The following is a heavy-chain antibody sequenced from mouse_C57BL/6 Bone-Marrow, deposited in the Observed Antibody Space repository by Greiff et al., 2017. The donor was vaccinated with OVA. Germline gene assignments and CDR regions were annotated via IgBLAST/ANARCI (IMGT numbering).Heavy chain of an antibody. J-gene: IGHJ3*01. CDR1: GFTFTSYW. V-gene: IGHV1-55*01. CDR3: ARGGVYYGYDETWFAY. Sequence: QVQLQQPGAELVKPGASVKMSCKASGFTFTSYWIPWVKPRPGQGLEWIGDIYPGSGSTNYNEKFKSKATLTVDTSSTTASMPLSSLTSEDSAVYYCARGGVYYGYDETWFAYWGQGTLVTVSA. D-gene: IGHD2-2*01. CDR2: IYPGSGST.